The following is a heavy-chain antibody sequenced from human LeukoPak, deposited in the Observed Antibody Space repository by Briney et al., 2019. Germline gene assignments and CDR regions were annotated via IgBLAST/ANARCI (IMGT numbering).Heavy chain of an antibody. CDR2: ISHNGETK. CDR3: ARDRHGYFDY. Sequence: GGSLRLSCAASGFTFSDHYMIWLRQAPGKGLEAISYISHNGETKYYADSVKGRLSISRDNAKSSLYLQMNSLRVEDTAVYYCARDRHGYFDYWGQGTLVTVST. J-gene: IGHJ4*02. D-gene: IGHD6-13*01. CDR1: GFTFSDHY. V-gene: IGHV3-11*01.